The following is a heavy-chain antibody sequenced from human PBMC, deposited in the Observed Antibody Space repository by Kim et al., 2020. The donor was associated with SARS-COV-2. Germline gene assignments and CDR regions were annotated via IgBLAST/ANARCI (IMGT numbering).Heavy chain of an antibody. V-gene: IGHV1-3*01. D-gene: IGHD3-10*01. Sequence: YSQNFQDRVNITRDTSATTAYMELSSLTSKDTAVYYCAREGSGSYNWFDPWGQGTLVTVSS. J-gene: IGHJ5*02. CDR3: AREGSGSYNWFDP.